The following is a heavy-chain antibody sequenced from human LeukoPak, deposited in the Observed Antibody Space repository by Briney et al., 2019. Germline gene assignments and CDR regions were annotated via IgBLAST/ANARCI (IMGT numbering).Heavy chain of an antibody. CDR3: AREVVPAHFDY. CDR1: GGSISSYY. D-gene: IGHD6-6*01. J-gene: IGHJ4*02. CDR2: IYYSGST. Sequence: SETLSLTCTVSGGSISSYYWSWIRQPPGKGLEWIGYIYYSGSTNYNPSLKSRVTISVDTSKNQFSLKLTSVTAADTAVFYCAREVVPAHFDYWGQGALVTVSS. V-gene: IGHV4-59*01.